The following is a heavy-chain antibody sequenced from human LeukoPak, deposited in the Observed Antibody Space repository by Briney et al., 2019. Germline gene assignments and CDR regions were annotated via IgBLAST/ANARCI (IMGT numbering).Heavy chain of an antibody. CDR1: GFTFSSYG. J-gene: IGHJ4*02. V-gene: IGHV3-33*01. Sequence: GSLRLSCAASGFTFSSYGMHWVRQAPGKRLEWVAVIWYDGSNKYYADSVKGRFTISRDNSKNTLYLQMNSLRAEDTAVYYCARGDIIAAAGIGGYWGQGTLVTVSS. D-gene: IGHD6-13*01. CDR2: IWYDGSNK. CDR3: ARGDIIAAAGIGGY.